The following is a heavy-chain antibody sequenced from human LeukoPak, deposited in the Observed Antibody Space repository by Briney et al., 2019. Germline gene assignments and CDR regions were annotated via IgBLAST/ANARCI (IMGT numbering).Heavy chain of an antibody. CDR1: GLTGTSVG. D-gene: IGHD3-22*01. J-gene: IGHJ4*02. CDR2: ISHDGINK. Sequence: GLTGTSVGIDGGRHATKKSLQLMTVISHDGINKYYADSVKGRFTISRDNSKNTLYLQMNSLRGEDTAVYYCAKSLDSTGSFDCRGQGTLVTVSS. V-gene: IGHV3-30*18. CDR3: AKSLDSTGSFDC.